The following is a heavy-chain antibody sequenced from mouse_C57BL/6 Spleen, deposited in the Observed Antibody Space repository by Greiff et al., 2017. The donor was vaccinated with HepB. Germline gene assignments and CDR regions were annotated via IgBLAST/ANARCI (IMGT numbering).Heavy chain of an antibody. V-gene: IGHV1-64*01. CDR2: IHPNSGST. J-gene: IGHJ2*01. Sequence: VKLQQPGAELVKPGASVKFSCKASGYTFTSYWMHWVKKRPGQGLEWIGMIHPNSGSTNYNEKFKSKATLTVDKSSSTAYMQLSSLTSEDSAVYYCARGGTTASRYFDYWGQGTTLTVSS. CDR3: ARGGTTASRYFDY. CDR1: GYTFTSYW. D-gene: IGHD1-2*01.